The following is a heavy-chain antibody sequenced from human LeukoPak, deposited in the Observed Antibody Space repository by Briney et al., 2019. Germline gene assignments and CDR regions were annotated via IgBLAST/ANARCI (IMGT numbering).Heavy chain of an antibody. CDR1: GYTFTGYY. CDR2: INPNSGGT. CDR3: ARDMGNFGGNSVDAFDI. V-gene: IGHV1-2*04. D-gene: IGHD4-23*01. J-gene: IGHJ3*02. Sequence: ASVKVSCKASGYTFTGYYMHWVRQAPGQGLEWMGCINPNSGGTNCAQKFQGWVTMTRDTSVSTAYMDLSRLRSNDTAVYYCARDMGNFGGNSVDAFDIWGQGTMVTVSP.